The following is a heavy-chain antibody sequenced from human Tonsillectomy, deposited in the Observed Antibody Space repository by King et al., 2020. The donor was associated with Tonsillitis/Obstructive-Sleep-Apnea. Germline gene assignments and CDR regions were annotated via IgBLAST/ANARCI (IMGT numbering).Heavy chain of an antibody. Sequence: QLQESGPGLVKPSETLSLTCTVSGGSISRYYWSWIRQPPGKGLEWIGYIYYSGSTNYNPSLKSRVTISVDTSKNQFSLKLSSVTAADTAVYYCARDLRSSLWFGELLYRDDAFDIWGQGTMVTVSS. CDR2: IYYSGST. V-gene: IGHV4-59*01. J-gene: IGHJ3*02. D-gene: IGHD3-10*01. CDR1: GGSISRYY. CDR3: ARDLRSSLWFGELLYRDDAFDI.